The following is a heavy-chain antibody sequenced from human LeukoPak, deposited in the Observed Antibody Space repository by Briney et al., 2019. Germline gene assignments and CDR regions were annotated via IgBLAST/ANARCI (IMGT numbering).Heavy chain of an antibody. V-gene: IGHV1-2*04. CDR3: ARGPEELRYFDWLSADPGAFDI. CDR1: GYTFTGYY. J-gene: IGHJ3*02. CDR2: INPNSGGT. Sequence: ASVKVSCKASGYTFTGYYMHWVRQAPGQGLEWMGWINPNSGGTNYAQKFQGWVTMTRDTSISTAYMELSRLRSDDTAVYYCARGPEELRYFDWLSADPGAFDIWGQGTMVTVSS. D-gene: IGHD3-9*01.